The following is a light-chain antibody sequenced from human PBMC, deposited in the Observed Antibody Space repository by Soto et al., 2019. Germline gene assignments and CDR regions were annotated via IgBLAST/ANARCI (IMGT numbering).Light chain of an antibody. CDR2: AAS. Sequence: AIQMTQSPSSLSASVGDRVTITCRASQDIKNELGWYQQKPGKAPNVLIYAASTLLSGVPSRFSGAGSGTDFTLTISSLQPEDFATYYCLQDHNYPRTFGQGTRVEI. CDR1: QDIKNE. V-gene: IGKV1-6*01. CDR3: LQDHNYPRT. J-gene: IGKJ1*01.